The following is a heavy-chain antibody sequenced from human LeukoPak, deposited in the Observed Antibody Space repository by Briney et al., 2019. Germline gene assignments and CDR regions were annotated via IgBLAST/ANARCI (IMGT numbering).Heavy chain of an antibody. CDR3: AREGDFRGSGRGDS. Sequence: GASVKVSCKTSGNRFTGFYIHWVRQAPGQGLEWMGWINPNTGGTNFAQKFQGRVTMTTDTSMNTAYMDLRSLTSDDTAVYYCAREGDFRGSGRGDSWGQGTLVIVSS. CDR1: GNRFTGFY. V-gene: IGHV1-2*02. CDR2: INPNTGGT. D-gene: IGHD3-10*01. J-gene: IGHJ4*02.